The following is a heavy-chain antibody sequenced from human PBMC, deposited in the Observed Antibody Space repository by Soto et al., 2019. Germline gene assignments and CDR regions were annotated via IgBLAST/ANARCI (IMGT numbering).Heavy chain of an antibody. CDR1: GFTFSSYA. CDR3: ARDWMGTGTTFGWFDP. J-gene: IGHJ5*02. CDR2: ISYDGSNK. Sequence: GGSLRLSCAASGFTFSSYAMHWVRQAPGKGLEWVAVISYDGSNKYYADSLKGRFTISRDNSKNTLYLQMNSLRAEDTAVYYCARDWMGTGTTFGWFDPWGQGTLVTVSS. D-gene: IGHD1-7*01. V-gene: IGHV3-30-3*01.